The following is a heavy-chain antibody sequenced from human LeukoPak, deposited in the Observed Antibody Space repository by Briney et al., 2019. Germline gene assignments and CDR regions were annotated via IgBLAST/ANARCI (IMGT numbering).Heavy chain of an antibody. J-gene: IGHJ4*02. D-gene: IGHD1-26*01. Sequence: GGSLRLSCAASGFTFDDYAMHWVRQAPGKGLEWVSGITWNRDNIGYGDSVKGRFTISRDNVKNALYLQMNSLRAEDTAVYYCAREGVGATTPVLYYFDHWGQGTLVTVSS. CDR3: AREGVGATTPVLYYFDH. V-gene: IGHV3-9*01. CDR1: GFTFDDYA. CDR2: ITWNRDNI.